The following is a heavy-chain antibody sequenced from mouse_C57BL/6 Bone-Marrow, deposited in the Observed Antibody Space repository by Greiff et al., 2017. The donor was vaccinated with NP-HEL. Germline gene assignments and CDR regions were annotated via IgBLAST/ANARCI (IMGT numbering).Heavy chain of an antibody. J-gene: IGHJ2*01. D-gene: IGHD1-1*01. CDR1: GFNIKDDY. CDR3: TTLGYYGTPY. V-gene: IGHV14-4*01. Sequence: EVQLQQSGAELVRPGASVKLSCTASGFNIKDDYMHWVKQRPEQGLEWIGWIDPENGDTEYASKFQGKATITADTSSNPAYLQLSSLTSEDTAVYYCTTLGYYGTPYWNQGTTLTLSS. CDR2: IDPENGDT.